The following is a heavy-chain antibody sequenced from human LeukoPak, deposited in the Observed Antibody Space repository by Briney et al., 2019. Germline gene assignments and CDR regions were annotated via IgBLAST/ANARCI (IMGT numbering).Heavy chain of an antibody. V-gene: IGHV1-3*01. D-gene: IGHD1-26*01. Sequence: ASVKVSCKASGYTFTSYGISWVRQAPGQRLEWMGWISAGNGNTKYSQNFQGRVTFISNTSATTAFMELSSLRSEDAAVYYCARDSGSGNNDYWGQGTLVTVSS. CDR2: ISAGNGNT. CDR1: GYTFTSYG. CDR3: ARDSGSGNNDY. J-gene: IGHJ4*02.